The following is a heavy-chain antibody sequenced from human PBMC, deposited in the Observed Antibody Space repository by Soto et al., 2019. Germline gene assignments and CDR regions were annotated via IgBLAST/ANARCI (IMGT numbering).Heavy chain of an antibody. CDR3: ARAWELGWFAP. Sequence: QVQLVESGGGVVQPGRSLRLSCAASGFTFSSYAMHWVRQAPGKGLEWVAVISYDGSNKYYADSVKGRFTITRDNSKNTLYLQMNSLRAEDTAVYYCARAWELGWFAPWGQGTLVTVYS. V-gene: IGHV3-30-3*01. CDR2: ISYDGSNK. D-gene: IGHD1-26*01. CDR1: GFTFSSYA. J-gene: IGHJ5*02.